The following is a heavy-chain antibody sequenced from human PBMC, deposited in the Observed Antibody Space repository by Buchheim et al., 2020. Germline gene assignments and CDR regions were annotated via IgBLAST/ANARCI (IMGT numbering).Heavy chain of an antibody. Sequence: EVQLLESGGGLIQPGGSLRLSCAASGFTFNSYAMSWVRQAPGKGLEWVSGISDSGGSTYYAEFVKGRFTIPRDNSKNTLYLQMSSLRAEDTAVYYCAKTRDSSGSFMLNWGQGTL. V-gene: IGHV3-23*01. J-gene: IGHJ4*02. CDR3: AKTRDSSGSFMLN. D-gene: IGHD6-19*01. CDR2: ISDSGGST. CDR1: GFTFNSYA.